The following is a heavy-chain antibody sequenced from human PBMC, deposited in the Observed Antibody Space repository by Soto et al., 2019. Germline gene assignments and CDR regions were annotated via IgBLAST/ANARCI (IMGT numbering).Heavy chain of an antibody. J-gene: IGHJ6*03. CDR1: GGTFSSYT. Sequence: APVKVSCKASGGTFSSYTISWVRQAPGQGLEWMGRIIPILGIANYAQKFQGRVTITADKSTSTAYMELSSLRSEDTAVYYCARRVATRFYYMDVCGKGTTVTVSS. CDR2: IIPILGIA. D-gene: IGHD5-12*01. CDR3: ARRVATRFYYMDV. V-gene: IGHV1-69*02.